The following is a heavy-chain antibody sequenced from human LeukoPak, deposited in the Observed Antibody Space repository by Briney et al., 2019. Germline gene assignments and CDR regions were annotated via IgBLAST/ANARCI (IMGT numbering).Heavy chain of an antibody. V-gene: IGHV5-51*01. D-gene: IGHD6-13*01. Sequence: GESLKISCKGSGYSFTSYWIGWVRQMPGKGLEWMGIIYPGDSDTRYSPSFQGQVTISADKSISTAYLQWSSLKASDTAMYYCARQGSSWPDYYYYYGMDVWGQGTTVTVSS. J-gene: IGHJ6*02. CDR2: IYPGDSDT. CDR1: GYSFTSYW. CDR3: ARQGSSWPDYYYYYGMDV.